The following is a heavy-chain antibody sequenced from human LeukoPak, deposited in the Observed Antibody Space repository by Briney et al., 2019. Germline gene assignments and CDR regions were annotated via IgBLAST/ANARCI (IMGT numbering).Heavy chain of an antibody. D-gene: IGHD3-3*01. CDR1: GGSFSGHY. V-gene: IGHV4-34*01. CDR2: INHSGST. CDR3: ASGQYYDLWSGYYVN. J-gene: IGHJ4*02. Sequence: PSETLSLTCAVYGGSFSGHYWSWIRQPPGKGLEWIGEINHSGSTNYNPSLESRVTISVDTSKNHFSLKLSSVTAADTAVYYCASGQYYDLWSGYYVNWGQGTLVTVSA.